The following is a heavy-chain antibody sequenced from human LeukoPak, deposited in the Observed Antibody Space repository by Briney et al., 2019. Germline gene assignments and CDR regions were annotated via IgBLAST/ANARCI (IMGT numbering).Heavy chain of an antibody. D-gene: IGHD6-13*01. J-gene: IGHJ4*02. V-gene: IGHV4-59*08. Sequence: PSETLSLTCTVSGGSISSYYWSWIRQPPGKGLEWIGYISYSGSTNYNPPLKSRVTTSVDTSKNQFSLKLSSVTAADTAVYYCARRIAADKWGQGTLVTVSS. CDR1: GGSISSYY. CDR2: ISYSGST. CDR3: ARRIAADK.